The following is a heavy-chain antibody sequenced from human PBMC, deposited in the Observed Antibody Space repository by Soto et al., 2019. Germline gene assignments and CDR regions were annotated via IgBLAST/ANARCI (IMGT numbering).Heavy chain of an antibody. Sequence: GGSLRLSCAASGFTFSSYSMNWVRQAPGKGLEWVSYISSSSSTIYYADSVKGRFTISRDNAKNSLYLQMNGLRAEDTAVYYCARDQGFDPESTDYWGQGTLVTVSS. J-gene: IGHJ4*02. CDR2: ISSSSSTI. V-gene: IGHV3-48*01. D-gene: IGHD2-15*01. CDR1: GFTFSSYS. CDR3: ARDQGFDPESTDY.